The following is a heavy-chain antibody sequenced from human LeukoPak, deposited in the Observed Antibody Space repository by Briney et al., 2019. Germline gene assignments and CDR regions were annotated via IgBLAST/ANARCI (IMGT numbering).Heavy chain of an antibody. CDR3: ARDAHSSGWYLAY. D-gene: IGHD6-19*01. J-gene: IGHJ4*02. V-gene: IGHV3-21*01. Sequence: GGSLRLSCAASGFTFSSYSMNWVRQAPGKGLEWVSSISSSSSSYIYYADSVKGRFTISRDNAKNSLYLQMNSLRAEDTAVYYCARDAHSSGWYLAYWGQGTLVTVSS. CDR1: GFTFSSYS. CDR2: ISSSSSSYI.